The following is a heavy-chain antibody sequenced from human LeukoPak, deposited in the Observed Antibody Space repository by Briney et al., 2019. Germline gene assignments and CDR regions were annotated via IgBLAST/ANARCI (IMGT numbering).Heavy chain of an antibody. V-gene: IGHV3-23*01. CDR2: ISGSGGST. CDR3: ANVPRIFWSGPEVGY. D-gene: IGHD3-3*01. Sequence: GRSLRLSCAASGFTFSSYAMSWVRQAPGKGLEWVSAISGSGGSTYYADSVKGRFTISRDNSKNTLYLQMNSLRAEDTAVYYCANVPRIFWSGPEVGYWGQGTLVTVSS. CDR1: GFTFSSYA. J-gene: IGHJ4*02.